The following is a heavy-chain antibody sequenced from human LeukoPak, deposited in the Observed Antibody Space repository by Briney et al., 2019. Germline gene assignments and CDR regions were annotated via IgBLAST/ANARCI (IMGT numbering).Heavy chain of an antibody. CDR2: IDWDHDK. CDR1: GLSLSTYGMC. CDR3: AQMQRVTTGTTTAYYMDV. J-gene: IGHJ6*03. D-gene: IGHD1-1*01. V-gene: IGHV2-70*11. Sequence: SGPALVKPTQTLTLTCTFSGLSLSTYGMCVSWIRQPPGKALEWLARIDWDHDKYYSTSLKTRLTISKDTSKNQVVLTVTNVDPVDTATYYCAQMQRVTTGTTTAYYMDVWDKGATVTVSS.